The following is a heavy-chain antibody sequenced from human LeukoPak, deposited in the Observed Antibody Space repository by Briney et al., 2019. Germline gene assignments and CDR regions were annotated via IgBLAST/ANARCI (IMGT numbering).Heavy chain of an antibody. CDR2: ISYDGSNK. Sequence: GGSLRLSCAASGLTFSSYAMHWVRQAPGKGLEWVAVISYDGSNKYYADSVKGRFTISRDNSKNTLYLRMNSLRAEDTAVYYCARDLRGYSGYDPTQYYYYGMDVWGQGTTVTVSS. D-gene: IGHD5-12*01. CDR3: ARDLRGYSGYDPTQYYYYGMDV. J-gene: IGHJ6*02. V-gene: IGHV3-30-3*01. CDR1: GLTFSSYA.